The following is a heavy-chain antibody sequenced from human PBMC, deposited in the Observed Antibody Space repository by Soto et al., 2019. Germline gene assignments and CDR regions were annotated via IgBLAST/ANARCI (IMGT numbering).Heavy chain of an antibody. D-gene: IGHD6-13*01. V-gene: IGHV3-7*03. CDR2: IKEDGSEK. Sequence: GGSLRLSCAASGFTFSSDWMTWVRQAPGKGLEWVANIKEDGSEKYYVDSVKGRFTISRDNAEKSLYLQMNSLRAEDSAVYYCARGIQQLDSWGQGTTVTVSS. CDR1: GFTFSSDW. CDR3: ARGIQQLDS. J-gene: IGHJ6*02.